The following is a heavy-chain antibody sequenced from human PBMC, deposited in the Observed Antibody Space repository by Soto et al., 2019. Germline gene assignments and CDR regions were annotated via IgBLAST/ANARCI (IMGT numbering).Heavy chain of an antibody. CDR2: ISGYDGKT. V-gene: IGHV1-18*04. CDR1: GFNFISYG. J-gene: IGHJ5*02. Sequence: QVLLVQSGGEVKKPGASVKVSCKASGFNFISYGINWVRQAPGQGLEWMGWISGYDGKTVYAHSVQDRVTMTTDATTGTAYMELRGLRSADTAIYYCARDSMYTSSPDSWFDPWGQGTLVTVTS. D-gene: IGHD6-6*01. CDR3: ARDSMYTSSPDSWFDP.